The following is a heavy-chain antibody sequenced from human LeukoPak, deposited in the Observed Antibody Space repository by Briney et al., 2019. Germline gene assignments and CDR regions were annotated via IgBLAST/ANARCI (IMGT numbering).Heavy chain of an antibody. D-gene: IGHD3-10*01. V-gene: IGHV5-51*01. CDR2: IYPGDSDT. J-gene: IGHJ4*02. CDR1: GYSFTSYW. Sequence: GESLKISCKGSGYSFTSYWIGWVRQMPGKGLEWMGIIYPGDSDTRYSPSFQGQVTISADKSISTAYLQWSSLKASDTAMYYCARHEWFGESQSSFDYWGQGTLVTVSS. CDR3: ARHEWFGESQSSFDY.